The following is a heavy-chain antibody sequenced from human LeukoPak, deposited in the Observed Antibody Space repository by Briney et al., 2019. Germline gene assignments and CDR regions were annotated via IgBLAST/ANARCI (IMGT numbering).Heavy chain of an antibody. CDR1: GFTFSSYS. V-gene: IGHV3-21*01. CDR2: ISSSSYI. Sequence: GGSLRLSCAASGFTFSSYSMNWVRQASGKGLEWVSSISSSSYIYYADSVKGRFTISRDNAKNSLYLQMNSLRAEDTAVYYCARLGNRDAFDIWGQGTMVTVSS. D-gene: IGHD1-14*01. CDR3: ARLGNRDAFDI. J-gene: IGHJ3*02.